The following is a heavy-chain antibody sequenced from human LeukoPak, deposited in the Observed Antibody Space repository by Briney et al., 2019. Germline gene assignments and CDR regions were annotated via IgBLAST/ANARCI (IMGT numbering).Heavy chain of an antibody. V-gene: IGHV4-34*01. CDR3: ARLAGIAARPGDYYNYMDV. Sequence: SETLSLTCTVYGGSFSGNYWSWIRQPPGKGLEWIGEINHSGSTNYNPSLKSRVTISVDTSKNQFSLKLSSVTAADTAVYYCARLAGIAARPGDYYNYMDVWGKGTTVTVSS. CDR1: GGSFSGNY. J-gene: IGHJ6*03. CDR2: INHSGST. D-gene: IGHD6-6*01.